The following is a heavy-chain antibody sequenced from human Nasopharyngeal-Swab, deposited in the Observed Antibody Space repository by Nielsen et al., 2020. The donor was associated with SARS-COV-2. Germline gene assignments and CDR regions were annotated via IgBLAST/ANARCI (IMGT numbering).Heavy chain of an antibody. Sequence: GSLRLSCVASGFTFSDHDMNWVRQAPGKGLEWVSAISGSGRNTYYANSVEGRFTISRDNSKSTLFLQMNSLRAEDTALYYCAKGIYGDYLIDYWGQGTLVTVSS. CDR1: GFTFSDHD. CDR3: AKGIYGDYLIDY. D-gene: IGHD4-17*01. J-gene: IGHJ4*02. CDR2: ISGSGRNT. V-gene: IGHV3-23*01.